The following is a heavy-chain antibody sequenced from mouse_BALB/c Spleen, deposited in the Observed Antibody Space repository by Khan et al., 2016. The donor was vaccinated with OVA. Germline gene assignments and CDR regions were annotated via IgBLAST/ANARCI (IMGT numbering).Heavy chain of an antibody. V-gene: IGHV1S34*01. CDR2: ISCYNGST. D-gene: IGHD1-1*01. J-gene: IGHJ3*01. CDR3: ARGDYYVSNSSAY. Sequence: LVKTGASVKISCKASGYSFTGYYMHWVKQSHGKSLEWIGYISCYNGSTTYNQKFKGKATFTVDTSSSTVYLQFNSLTSEDSAVYYCARGDYYVSNSSAYWGQGTLVTVSA. CDR1: GYSFTGYY.